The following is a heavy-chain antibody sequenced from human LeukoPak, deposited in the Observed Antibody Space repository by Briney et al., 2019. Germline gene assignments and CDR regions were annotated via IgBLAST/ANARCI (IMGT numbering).Heavy chain of an antibody. D-gene: IGHD3-16*01. J-gene: IGHJ4*02. CDR3: AHAGGG. V-gene: IGHV3-48*04. CDR1: GFTFSTYS. Sequence: GGSLRLSCGASGFTFSTYSMNWVRQAPGRGLEWVAYIRWSGDTIYYADSVKGRFTISRDNAKNSLFLQMNSLRAEDTAVYYCAHAGGGWGQGTLVTVSS. CDR2: IRWSGDTI.